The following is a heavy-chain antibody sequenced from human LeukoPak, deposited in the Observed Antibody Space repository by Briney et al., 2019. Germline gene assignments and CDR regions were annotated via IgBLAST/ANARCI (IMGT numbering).Heavy chain of an antibody. Sequence: PSETLSLTXTVSGGSISSYYWSWIRQPPGKGLEWIGYIYYSRSTNYNPSLKSRVTISVDTSKNQFSLKLSSVTAADTAVYYCARVRQQLVSNWFDPWGQGTLVTVSS. CDR3: ARVRQQLVSNWFDP. D-gene: IGHD6-13*01. V-gene: IGHV4-59*01. J-gene: IGHJ5*02. CDR2: IYYSRST. CDR1: GGSISSYY.